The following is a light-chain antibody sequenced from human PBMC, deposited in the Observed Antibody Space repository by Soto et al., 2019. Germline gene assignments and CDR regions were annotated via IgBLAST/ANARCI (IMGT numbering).Light chain of an antibody. CDR2: DVS. CDR1: SSDVGGYNY. V-gene: IGLV2-14*01. Sequence: QSVLTQPASVSGSPGQSITTYCTGTSSDVGGYNYVSWYQQHPGKAPKLMIYDVSNRPSGVSNRFSGSKSGNTASLTISGLQAEDEADYYCSSYTSSSTVVFGGGTKLTVL. J-gene: IGLJ2*01. CDR3: SSYTSSSTVV.